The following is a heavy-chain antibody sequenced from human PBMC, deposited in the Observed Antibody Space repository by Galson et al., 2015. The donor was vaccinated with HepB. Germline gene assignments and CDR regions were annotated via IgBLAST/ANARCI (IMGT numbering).Heavy chain of an antibody. CDR3: VTHTDSSSWYRAHDY. Sequence: SLRLSCAASGFTFSSYTMHWVRQAPGKGLEWVANVKQDGSGKNYVDSVKGRFTISRDNAKNSLYLQMNSLRAEDTAVYYCVTHTDSSSWYRAHDYWGQGTLVTVSS. D-gene: IGHD6-13*01. CDR2: VKQDGSGK. CDR1: GFTFSSYT. J-gene: IGHJ4*02. V-gene: IGHV3-7*01.